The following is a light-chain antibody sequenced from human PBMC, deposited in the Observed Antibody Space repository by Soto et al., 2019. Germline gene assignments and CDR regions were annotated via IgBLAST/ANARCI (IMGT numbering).Light chain of an antibody. Sequence: QSVLTQPPSTSGTPGQRVTLSCSGSSSNIGTNYVYWYQQFPGTAPKLLIYRNDQRPSGVPDRFSGSKSGTSASLAISGLRSEDEANYYCAAWDDSLRGQLFGGGTKLTVL. CDR3: AAWDDSLRGQL. CDR2: RND. CDR1: SSNIGTNY. J-gene: IGLJ3*02. V-gene: IGLV1-47*01.